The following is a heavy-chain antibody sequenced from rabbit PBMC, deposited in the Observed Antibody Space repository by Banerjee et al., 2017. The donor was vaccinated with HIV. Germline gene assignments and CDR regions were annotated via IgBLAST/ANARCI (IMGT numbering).Heavy chain of an antibody. CDR1: GIDFSSYYY. Sequence: QQQLEESGGGLVKPGGTLTLTCKASGIDFSSYYYMCWVSQAPGKGLEWIACIDASSSGSTYYASWAKGRFTISKTSSTTVTLQMTSLTAADTATYFCARRASSGGDFNLWGPGTLVTVS. V-gene: IGHV1S45*01. D-gene: IGHD1-1*01. CDR2: IDASSSGST. J-gene: IGHJ4*01. CDR3: ARRASSGGDFNL.